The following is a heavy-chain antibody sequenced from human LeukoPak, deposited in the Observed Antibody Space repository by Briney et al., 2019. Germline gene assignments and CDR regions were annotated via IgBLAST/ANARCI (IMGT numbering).Heavy chain of an antibody. CDR1: GFTFSSYW. CDR2: INSDETIS. CDR3: LYGGYFQH. J-gene: IGHJ1*01. D-gene: IGHD3-16*01. Sequence: GGSLRLSCAASGFTFSSYWMHWVRQVPNQGLMWVSRINSDETISEYVDSVNGRFTISRGNAKNTLYLQMNSLRAEDTAVYFCLYGGYFQHWGQGTLVTVSS. V-gene: IGHV3-74*01.